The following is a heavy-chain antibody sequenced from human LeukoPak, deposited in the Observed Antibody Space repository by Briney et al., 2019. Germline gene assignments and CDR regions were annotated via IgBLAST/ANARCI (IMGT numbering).Heavy chain of an antibody. CDR3: VRDTITYDIFTGSPDY. V-gene: IGHV3-30*04. Sequence: PGRSLRLSCAASGFTFSSYAMHWVRQAPGKGLEWVSTIRYDGSKEYYADSVRGRFTISRDNSGNTLFLQMNSLGAEDTAVYYCVRDTITYDIFTGSPDYWGQGTLVTVSS. CDR2: IRYDGSKE. D-gene: IGHD3-9*01. CDR1: GFTFSSYA. J-gene: IGHJ4*02.